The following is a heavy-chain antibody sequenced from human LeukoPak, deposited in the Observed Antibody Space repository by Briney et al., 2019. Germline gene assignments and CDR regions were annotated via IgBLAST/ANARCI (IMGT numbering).Heavy chain of an antibody. Sequence: GGSLRLSCAASGFTFSSYRMNWVRQAPGQGLEWISYVTAGSSAKDYADSVMGRFVISRDNGQNSLYLQMNSLRVEDTAVYYCAKSRDAYNVLDSWGQGTLVTVPS. J-gene: IGHJ4*02. V-gene: IGHV3-48*01. D-gene: IGHD5-24*01. CDR3: AKSRDAYNVLDS. CDR2: VTAGSSAK. CDR1: GFTFSSYR.